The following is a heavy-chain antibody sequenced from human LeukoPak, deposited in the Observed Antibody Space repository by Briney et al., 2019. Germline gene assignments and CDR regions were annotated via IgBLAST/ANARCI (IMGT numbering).Heavy chain of an antibody. CDR3: ARGLHWNDFNWFDS. Sequence: GGSLRLSCAASGFTFTNFWMNWVRQTPGKGLMWVSRIQTDGSTRYAESVKGRFTISRDNAKNTVYLQMNTLSAEDTAIYYCARGLHWNDFNWFDSWGQGTLVPVSS. CDR2: IQTDGST. D-gene: IGHD1-1*01. CDR1: GFTFTNFW. V-gene: IGHV3-74*01. J-gene: IGHJ5*01.